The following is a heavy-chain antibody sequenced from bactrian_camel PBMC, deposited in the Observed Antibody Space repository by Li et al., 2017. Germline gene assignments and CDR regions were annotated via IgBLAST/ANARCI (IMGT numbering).Heavy chain of an antibody. V-gene: IGHV3S55*01. Sequence: HVQLVESGGGSVQVGGSLRLSCVASGDTIGRYCMGWFRQIPGKEREGLASIDSEGRTTSADSVKGRFTISHDSGKNTMYLQMTSLKPEDTAVYYCAVARFGCPRSETPGSGDYWGSGTQVTVS. J-gene: IGHJ4*01. CDR3: AVARFGCPRSETPGSGDY. CDR1: GDTIGRYC. CDR2: IDSEGRT. D-gene: IGHD5*01.